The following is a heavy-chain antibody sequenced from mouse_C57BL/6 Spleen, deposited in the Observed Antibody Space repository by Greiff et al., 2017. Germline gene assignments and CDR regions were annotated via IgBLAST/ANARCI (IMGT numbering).Heavy chain of an antibody. Sequence: QVQLQQPGAELVKPGASVKMSCKASGYTFTSYWITWVKQRPGQGLEWIGDIYPGSGSTNYNEKFKSKATLTVDTSSSTAYMQLSSLTSEDSAVYYCARSGDGSSPGCFDYWGQGTTLTVSS. J-gene: IGHJ2*01. D-gene: IGHD1-1*01. V-gene: IGHV1-55*01. CDR2: IYPGSGST. CDR1: GYTFTSYW. CDR3: ARSGDGSSPGCFDY.